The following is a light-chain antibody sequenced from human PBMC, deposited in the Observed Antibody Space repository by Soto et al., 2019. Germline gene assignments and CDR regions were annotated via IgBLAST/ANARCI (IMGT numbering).Light chain of an antibody. V-gene: IGKV1-39*01. Sequence: DIQMTQSPSSLSASVGDRVTITCRASQSISSYLNWYQQKPGKAPKLLIYAASSLQSGVPSRFSGSGPGTDFTLTISSLQPEDCATYYCQQSYSTPYTFGQGTKVDIK. CDR1: QSISSY. J-gene: IGKJ2*01. CDR3: QQSYSTPYT. CDR2: AAS.